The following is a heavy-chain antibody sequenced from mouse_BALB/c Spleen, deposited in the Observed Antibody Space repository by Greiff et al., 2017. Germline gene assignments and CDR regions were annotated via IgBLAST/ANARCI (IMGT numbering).Heavy chain of an antibody. Sequence: QVQLKESGPGLVAPSQSLSITCTVSGFSLTGYGVNWVRQPPGKGLEWLGMIWGDGSTDYNSALKSRLSISKDNSKSQVFLKMNSLQTDDTAMYYCARESVPHYGSTLAWCAYWGQGTLVTVSA. CDR2: IWGDGST. D-gene: IGHD1-1*01. CDR1: GFSLTGYG. J-gene: IGHJ3*01. V-gene: IGHV2-6-7*01. CDR3: ARESVPHYGSTLAWCAY.